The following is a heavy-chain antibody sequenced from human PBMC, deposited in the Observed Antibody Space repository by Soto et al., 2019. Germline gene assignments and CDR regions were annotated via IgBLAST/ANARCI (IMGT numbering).Heavy chain of an antibody. CDR2: IYHTGST. CDR3: ARGVYGSSDSYASDI. Sequence: SETLSLTCIVAGDSVSSGSYYWPRIQQSPGKGLEWIGYIYHTGSTNYSPSLKSRVTISLDTSNNQFSLNLTSVSATDTAIYYCARGVYGSSDSYASDIWGQGTMVTVSS. D-gene: IGHD6-19*01. CDR1: GDSVSSGSYY. V-gene: IGHV4-61*01. J-gene: IGHJ3*02.